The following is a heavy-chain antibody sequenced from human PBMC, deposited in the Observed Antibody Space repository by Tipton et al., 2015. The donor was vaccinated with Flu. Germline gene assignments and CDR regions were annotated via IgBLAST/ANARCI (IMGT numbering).Heavy chain of an antibody. J-gene: IGHJ4*02. CDR1: GFTFSRYE. CDR3: ATLTGDDY. V-gene: IGHV3-48*03. Sequence: GSLRLSCAASGFTFSRYEMNWVRQAPGKGLEWLSYISSSGSTISYADSVRGRFTVSRDNAKNSLYLQLNSLRAEETAVYYCATLTGDDYWGQGDLVTVSS. D-gene: IGHD7-27*01. CDR2: ISSSGSTI.